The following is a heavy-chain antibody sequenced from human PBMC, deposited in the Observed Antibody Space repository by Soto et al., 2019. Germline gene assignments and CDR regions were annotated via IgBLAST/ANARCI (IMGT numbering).Heavy chain of an antibody. J-gene: IGHJ4*02. V-gene: IGHV4-34*01. CDR2: INHSGST. CDR1: GGSFSGYY. Sequence: SETLSLTCAVYGGSFSGYYWSWIRQPPGKGLEWIGEINHSGSTNYNPSLKSRGTISVDTSNSEFSLKLSSMTAADTAVYYCARWYRDYEFEYWGQGTLVTVSS. CDR3: ARWYRDYEFEY. D-gene: IGHD4-17*01.